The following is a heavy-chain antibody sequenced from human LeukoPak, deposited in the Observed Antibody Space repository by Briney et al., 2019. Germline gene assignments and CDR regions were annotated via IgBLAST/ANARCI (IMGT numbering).Heavy chain of an antibody. V-gene: IGHV3-74*01. CDR2: VNPDGSSI. J-gene: IGHJ5*02. CDR3: ATAGNYRFDN. Sequence: GGSLRLSCAASGFTFSTYWMHWVRQTPGKVLAWVSRVNPDGSSINYADSVKGRFTISRDNAKSTLYLQMKSVTAEDTAVYYCATAGNYRFDNWGQGILVTVSS. CDR1: GFTFSTYW. D-gene: IGHD5-24*01.